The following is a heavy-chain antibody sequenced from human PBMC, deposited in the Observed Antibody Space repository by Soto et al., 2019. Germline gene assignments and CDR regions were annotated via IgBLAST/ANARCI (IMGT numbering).Heavy chain of an antibody. D-gene: IGHD3-22*01. J-gene: IGHJ4*02. CDR3: ARVGTNYYDSSGYYFGFDY. V-gene: IGHV5-51*01. CDR1: GYSFTSYW. CDR2: IYPGDSDT. Sequence: GESLKISCKGSGYSFTSYWIGWVRQMPGKGLEWMGIIYPGDSDTRYSPSFQGQVTISADKSISTAYLQWSSLKASDTAMYYCARVGTNYYDSSGYYFGFDYWGQGTLVTV.